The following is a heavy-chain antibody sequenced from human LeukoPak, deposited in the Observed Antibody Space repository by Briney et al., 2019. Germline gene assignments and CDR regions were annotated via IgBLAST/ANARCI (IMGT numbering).Heavy chain of an antibody. V-gene: IGHV3-30*03. CDR2: ISNDGSRK. Sequence: GGSLRLSCAPSGFTFSRHGMHWVRQAPGKGLEWVAIISNDGSRKYYAHSVEGRFTISRDNSKNTLYLQMDSLRAEDTAVYYCARAPKSCSSSRCYAGAVDYWGQGTLVTVSS. D-gene: IGHD2-2*01. J-gene: IGHJ4*02. CDR1: GFTFSRHG. CDR3: ARAPKSCSSSRCYAGAVDY.